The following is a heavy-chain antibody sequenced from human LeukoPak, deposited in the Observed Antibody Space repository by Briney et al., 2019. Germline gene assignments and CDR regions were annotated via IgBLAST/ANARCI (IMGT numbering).Heavy chain of an antibody. CDR3: VKAQGFFDS. Sequence: GGSLRLSCAASGFTFTSYAMSWVRQAPGKGLEYVAAITSNGGNTNYADSVKGRFTISKENSKNTLDLQMSSLRAEDPAVYYCVKAQGFFDSWGQGTLATVSS. CDR2: ITSNGGNT. V-gene: IGHV3-64D*09. CDR1: GFTFTSYA. J-gene: IGHJ4*02.